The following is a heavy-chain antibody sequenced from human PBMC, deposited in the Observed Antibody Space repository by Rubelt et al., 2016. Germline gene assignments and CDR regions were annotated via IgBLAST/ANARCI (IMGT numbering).Heavy chain of an antibody. D-gene: IGHD3-10*01. CDR3: ARGYGSGTYWFDY. V-gene: IGHV4-34*01. CDR1: GGSFSGYY. Sequence: QVQLQQWGAGLLKPSETLSLTCAVYGGSFSGYYWSWIRQPPGKGLEWIGEINHSGSTNYNPSLKSRVTISVDTSKNHFSLRLFSGTAADTAVYYCARGYGSGTYWFDYWGQGTLVTVSS. CDR2: INHSGST. J-gene: IGHJ4*02.